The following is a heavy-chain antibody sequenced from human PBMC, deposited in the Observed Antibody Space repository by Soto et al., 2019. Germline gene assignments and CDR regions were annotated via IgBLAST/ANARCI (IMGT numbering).Heavy chain of an antibody. D-gene: IGHD3-9*01. J-gene: IGHJ6*02. CDR1: GYTFTSYG. V-gene: IGHV1-18*01. Sequence: ASVKVSCKASGYTFTSYGISWVRQAPGQGLEWMGWISAYNGNTNYAQNLQGRVTMTTDTSTSTAYMELRSMRSDDTAVYYCARDHYDILTGYYSSYYYGMDVWGQGTTVTVSS. CDR3: ARDHYDILTGYYSSYYYGMDV. CDR2: ISAYNGNT.